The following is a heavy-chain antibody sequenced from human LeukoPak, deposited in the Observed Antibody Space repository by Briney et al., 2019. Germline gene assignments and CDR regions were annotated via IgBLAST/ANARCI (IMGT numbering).Heavy chain of an antibody. D-gene: IGHD3-22*01. CDR2: IYHSGST. Sequence: SETLSLTCTVSGGSVSSGSYYRSWIRQPPGKGLEWIGYIYHSGSTNYNPSLKSRVTISVDTSKNQFSLKLSSVTAADTAVYYCARAGAYDSYYYYYGMDVWGQGTTVTVSS. J-gene: IGHJ6*02. CDR1: GGSVSSGSYY. CDR3: ARAGAYDSYYYYYGMDV. V-gene: IGHV4-61*01.